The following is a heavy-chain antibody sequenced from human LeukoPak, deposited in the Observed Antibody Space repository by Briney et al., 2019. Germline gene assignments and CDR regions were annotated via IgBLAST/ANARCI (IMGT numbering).Heavy chain of an antibody. CDR3: ARGRWISGSYYNFDY. D-gene: IGHD1-26*01. J-gene: IGHJ4*02. CDR2: INYSGTT. CDR1: GGSISSSTYY. V-gene: IGHV4-39*07. Sequence: PSETLSLTCSVSGGSISSSTYYWGWIRQPPGKGLEWIATINYSGTTHYSPSLKSRVTISADTSTNQFSLKLNSVTAADTAVYYCARGRWISGSYYNFDYWGQGTLVTVSS.